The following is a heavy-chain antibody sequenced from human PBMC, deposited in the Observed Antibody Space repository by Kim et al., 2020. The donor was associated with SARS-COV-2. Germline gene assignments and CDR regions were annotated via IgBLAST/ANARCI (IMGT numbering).Heavy chain of an antibody. J-gene: IGHJ4*02. D-gene: IGHD3-9*01. CDR3: ARGGELRYCDWLLDYFDY. Sequence: QGRVTITRDTSASTAYMELSSLRAEDTAVYYCARGGELRYCDWLLDYFDYWGQGTLVTVSS. V-gene: IGHV1-3*01.